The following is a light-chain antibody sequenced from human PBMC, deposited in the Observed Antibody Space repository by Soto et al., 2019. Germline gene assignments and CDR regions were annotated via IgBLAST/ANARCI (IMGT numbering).Light chain of an antibody. Sequence: QSVLTQPASVSGSPGQSITLSCTGTSSDIGGYDYVSWYQRHPGKAPKLIIYDVNNRPSGVSNRFSGSKSGNPASLTISGLQAEDEADYYCTSYASGSSHVVFGGGTQLTVL. V-gene: IGLV2-14*01. CDR2: DVN. CDR3: TSYASGSSHVV. CDR1: SSDIGGYDY. J-gene: IGLJ2*01.